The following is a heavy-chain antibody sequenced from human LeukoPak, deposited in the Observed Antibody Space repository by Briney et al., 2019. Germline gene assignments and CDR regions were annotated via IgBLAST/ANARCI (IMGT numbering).Heavy chain of an antibody. CDR3: ARGADSSGYYSIFYFDY. Sequence: PSGTLSLTCGVSGGSITSTNYWTWVRQPPGKGLEWIGEVNLQGSTNYNPSLMGRVAISVDMSENHISLQLTSVTAADTAVYYCARGADSSGYYSIFYFDYWGQGTLVTVSS. J-gene: IGHJ4*02. CDR1: GGSITSTNY. D-gene: IGHD3-22*01. CDR2: VNLQGST. V-gene: IGHV4-4*02.